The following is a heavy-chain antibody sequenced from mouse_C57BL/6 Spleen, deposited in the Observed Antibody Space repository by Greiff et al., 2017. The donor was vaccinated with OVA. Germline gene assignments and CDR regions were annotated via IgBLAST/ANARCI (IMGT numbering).Heavy chain of an antibody. CDR3: ARLGPGYLGAMDY. CDR2: ISSGSSTT. D-gene: IGHD2-3*01. Sequence: EVQLVESGGGLVKPGGSLKLSCAASGFTFSDYGMHWVRQAPEKGLEWVAYISSGSSTTYYADTVKGRSTLSRDKANNTLFLQMTSLRSEDTAVYYCARLGPGYLGAMDYWGQGTSVTVSS. V-gene: IGHV5-17*01. J-gene: IGHJ4*01. CDR1: GFTFSDYG.